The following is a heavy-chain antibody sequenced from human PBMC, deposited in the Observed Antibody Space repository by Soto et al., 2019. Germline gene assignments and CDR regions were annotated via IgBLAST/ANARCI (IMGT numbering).Heavy chain of an antibody. CDR1: GGSISSSRSY. D-gene: IGHD6-13*01. V-gene: IGHV4-39*01. CDR3: ARQAAAPGIDLWFDP. Sequence: QLQLQESGPGLVKPSETLSLTCNVSGGSISSSRSYCAWFRQPPGKELEWIANIFYAGNTYYNPSLQSRVTVSVDTSKNQFSLKLDSVTAADTAVYYCARQAAAPGIDLWFDPWGQGTLVTVSS. J-gene: IGHJ5*02. CDR2: IFYAGNT.